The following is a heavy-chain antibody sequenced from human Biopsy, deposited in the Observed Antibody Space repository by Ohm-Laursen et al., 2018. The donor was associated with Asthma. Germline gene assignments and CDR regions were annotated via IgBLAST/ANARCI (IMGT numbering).Heavy chain of an antibody. Sequence: SLRLSCSASGFSFSEFAMHWVRQAPGKGLEWVAVISYDGSTKYYADSVKGRFTISRDNSKNTLYLQMSSLTAEDTAVYYCAKEGVAGTHIEDWGQGTLVTVSS. CDR3: AKEGVAGTHIED. D-gene: IGHD6-19*01. J-gene: IGHJ4*02. CDR2: ISYDGSTK. V-gene: IGHV3-30*18. CDR1: GFSFSEFA.